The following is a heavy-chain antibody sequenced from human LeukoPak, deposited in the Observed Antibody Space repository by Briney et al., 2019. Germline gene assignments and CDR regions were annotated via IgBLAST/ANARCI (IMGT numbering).Heavy chain of an antibody. J-gene: IGHJ4*02. CDR1: GYTLTELS. Sequence: ASVKVSCKVSGYTLTELSMHWVRQAPGKGLEWMGGFDPEDGETIYAQKFQGRVTMTEDTSTDTAYMELRSLRSDDTAVHYCARDYGGSSTFDYWGQGTLVTVSS. CDR2: FDPEDGET. V-gene: IGHV1-24*01. CDR3: ARDYGGSSTFDY. D-gene: IGHD4-23*01.